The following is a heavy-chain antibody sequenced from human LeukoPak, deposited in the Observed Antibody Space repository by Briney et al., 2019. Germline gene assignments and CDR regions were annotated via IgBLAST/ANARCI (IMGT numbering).Heavy chain of an antibody. CDR2: ISGSGGST. V-gene: IGHV3-23*01. Sequence: GGSLKLSCAASGFSISASAMHWVRQASGKGLEWVSAISGSGGSTYYADSVKGRFTISRDNSKNTLYLQMNSLRAEDTAVYYCASNLYDSSGYYDYWGQGTLVTVSS. D-gene: IGHD3-22*01. CDR1: GFSISASA. CDR3: ASNLYDSSGYYDY. J-gene: IGHJ4*02.